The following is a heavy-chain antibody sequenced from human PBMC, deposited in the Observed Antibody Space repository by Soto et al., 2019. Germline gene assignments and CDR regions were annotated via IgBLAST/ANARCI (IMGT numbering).Heavy chain of an antibody. Sequence: QVQLVQSGAELKKPGASVKVSCKAPEYTFSNYDMNWVRQATGQGPEWFAWANPNNGDTGYAQKFQGRVTLTTDISTPTAYMELTSLRSEDKAIYYCAKVSRQGSAIDFDYWGQGTLITVSS. D-gene: IGHD3-10*01. CDR1: EYTFSNYD. V-gene: IGHV1-8*01. CDR3: AKVSRQGSAIDFDY. J-gene: IGHJ4*02. CDR2: ANPNNGDT.